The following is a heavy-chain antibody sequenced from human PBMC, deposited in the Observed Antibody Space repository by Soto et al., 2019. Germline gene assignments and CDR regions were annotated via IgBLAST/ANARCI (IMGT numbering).Heavy chain of an antibody. J-gene: IGHJ4*02. CDR3: AREFGYSSGWHFDY. CDR2: INPNSGGT. V-gene: IGHV1-2*04. Sequence: QVQLAQSGAEVKKPGASVKVSCKASGYAFTGYYMHWVRQAPGQGLEWMGWINPNSGGTNYAQKFQGWVTMTRDTSISTAYMALSRPRSDDTAVYYCAREFGYSSGWHFDYWGQGTLVTVSS. D-gene: IGHD6-19*01. CDR1: GYAFTGYY.